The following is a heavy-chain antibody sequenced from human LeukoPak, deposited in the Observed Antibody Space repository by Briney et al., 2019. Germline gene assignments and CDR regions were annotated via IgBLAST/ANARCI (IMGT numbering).Heavy chain of an antibody. CDR2: ISAYNGNT. V-gene: IGHV1-18*01. J-gene: IGHJ4*02. CDR1: GYTFTSYG. CDR3: ARVTGGYYDSSGYYYGGGYFDY. D-gene: IGHD3-22*01. Sequence: VASVKVSCKASGYTFTSYGISWVRQAPGQGLEWMGWISAYNGNTNYAQKLQGRVTMTTDTSTSAAYMELRSLRSDDTAVYYCARVTGGYYDSSGYYYGGGYFDYWGQGTLVTVSS.